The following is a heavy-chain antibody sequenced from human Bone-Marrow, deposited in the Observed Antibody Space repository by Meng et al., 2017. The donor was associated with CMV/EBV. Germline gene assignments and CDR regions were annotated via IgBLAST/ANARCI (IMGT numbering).Heavy chain of an antibody. CDR2: ISGSGGST. V-gene: IGHV3-23*01. CDR1: GFTFSSYA. J-gene: IGHJ4*02. CDR3: AKFRLDITIFGVVTAAGFDY. Sequence: GESLKISCAASGFTFSSYAMSWVRQAPGKGLEWVSAISGSGGSTYYADSVKGRFTISRDNSKNTLYLQMNSLRAEDTAVYYCAKFRLDITIFGVVTAAGFDYWGQRTLVTVSS. D-gene: IGHD3-3*01.